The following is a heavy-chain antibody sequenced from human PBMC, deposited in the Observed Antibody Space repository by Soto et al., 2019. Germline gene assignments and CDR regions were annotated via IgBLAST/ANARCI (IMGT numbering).Heavy chain of an antibody. V-gene: IGHV4-31*03. Sequence: QVQLQESGPGLVKPSQTLSLTCTVSGGSISTGGYYWSWIRQHPGRGLEWIGYIYHSGMTFSNPSLQSRVAISIDTSENQFSLKLSSVTAADTVVYYCATVRWELHDAFDIWGHGTMVSVSS. J-gene: IGHJ3*02. CDR3: ATVRWELHDAFDI. CDR1: GGSISTGGYY. D-gene: IGHD4-17*01. CDR2: IYHSGMT.